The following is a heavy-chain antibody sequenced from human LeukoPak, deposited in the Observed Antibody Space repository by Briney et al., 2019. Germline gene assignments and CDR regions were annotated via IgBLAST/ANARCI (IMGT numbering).Heavy chain of an antibody. CDR3: ARDPNWGSGY. Sequence: GGSLRLSCAASGFTFSSYFMIWVRQPPGKGLEWVSVIGTSGADIYYADSVNGRFSISRDNSKNTLSLQMNSLRADDTAVYYCARDPNWGSGYWGQGTLVTVSS. CDR1: GFTFSSYF. V-gene: IGHV3-23*01. J-gene: IGHJ4*02. CDR2: IGTSGADI. D-gene: IGHD7-27*01.